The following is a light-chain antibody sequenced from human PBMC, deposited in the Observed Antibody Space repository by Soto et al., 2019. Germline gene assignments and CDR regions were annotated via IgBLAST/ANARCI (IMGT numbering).Light chain of an antibody. CDR2: GES. J-gene: IGKJ3*01. CDR3: QHYNNLPPFT. CDR1: QDIRTS. V-gene: IGKV1-33*01. Sequence: DIQMTQSPSSLSASVGARVSITCQASQDIRTSLSWFQHKPGRAPKLLVYGESYLETGVTSRFRGSGSGTDFTFTITSLQPEDIATYYCQHYNNLPPFTFGPGTIVDIK.